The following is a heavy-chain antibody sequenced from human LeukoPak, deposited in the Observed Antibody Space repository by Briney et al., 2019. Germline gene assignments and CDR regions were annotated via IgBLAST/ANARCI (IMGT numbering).Heavy chain of an antibody. CDR2: ISSDSNYI. Sequence: GGSLRLSCVVSGFTFSSYSMNWVRQAPGKGPEWVSSISSDSNYIYYADLVKGRFTISRDNTKNALYLQMNSLRAEDTAVYYCARDYRRWSEYWGQGTLVTVSS. V-gene: IGHV3-21*01. D-gene: IGHD2-15*01. J-gene: IGHJ4*02. CDR3: ARDYRRWSEY. CDR1: GFTFSSYS.